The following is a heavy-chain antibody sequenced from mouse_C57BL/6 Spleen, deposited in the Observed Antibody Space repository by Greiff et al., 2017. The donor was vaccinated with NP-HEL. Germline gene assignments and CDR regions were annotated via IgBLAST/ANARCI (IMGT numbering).Heavy chain of an antibody. CDR2: INPGSGGT. CDR1: GYAFTNYL. J-gene: IGHJ1*03. V-gene: IGHV1-54*01. Sequence: QVQLKESGAELVRPGTSVKVSCKASGYAFTNYLIEWVKQRPGQGLERIGVINPGSGGTNYNEKFKGKATLTADKSSSTAYMQLSSLTSEDSAVYFCARGILRYPDWYFDVWGTGTTVTVSS. D-gene: IGHD1-1*01. CDR3: ARGILRYPDWYFDV.